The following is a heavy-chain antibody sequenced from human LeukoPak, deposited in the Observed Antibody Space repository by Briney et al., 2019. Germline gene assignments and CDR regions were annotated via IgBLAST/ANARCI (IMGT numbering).Heavy chain of an antibody. Sequence: EASVKVSCKASGGTFSSYAISWVRQAPGQGLEWMGGIIPIFGTANYAQKFQGRVTMTEDTSTDTAYMELSSLRSEDTAVYYCATVVTTYYYGSSGYSDAFDIWGQGTMVTVSS. J-gene: IGHJ3*02. CDR1: GGTFSSYA. D-gene: IGHD3-22*01. V-gene: IGHV1-69*06. CDR2: IIPIFGTA. CDR3: ATVVTTYYYGSSGYSDAFDI.